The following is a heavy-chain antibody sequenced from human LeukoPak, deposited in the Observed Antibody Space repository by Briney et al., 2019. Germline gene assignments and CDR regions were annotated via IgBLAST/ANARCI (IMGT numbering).Heavy chain of an antibody. CDR2: INHSGST. Sequence: PSETLSLTCAVYGGSFSGYYWSLIRQPPGKGLEWIGEINHSGSTNYNPSLKSRVTISVDTSKNQFSLKLSSVTAADTAVYYCARGITGTTMLDYWGQGTLVTVSS. J-gene: IGHJ4*02. V-gene: IGHV4-34*01. CDR1: GGSFSGYY. CDR3: ARGITGTTMLDY. D-gene: IGHD1-7*01.